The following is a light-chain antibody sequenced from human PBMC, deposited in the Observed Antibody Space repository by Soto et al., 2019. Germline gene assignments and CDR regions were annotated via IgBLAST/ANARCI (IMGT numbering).Light chain of an antibody. CDR2: SNN. Sequence: QSVLTQPPSASGTPGQRVTISCSGSSSNIGSNTVNWYQQLPKTAPKLLIYSNNQRPSGVPDRFSGSKSGTSASLAISGLQSEDEAEFYCAAWDDSLNGLVFGGGTKLTVL. CDR1: SSNIGSNT. V-gene: IGLV1-44*01. CDR3: AAWDDSLNGLV. J-gene: IGLJ2*01.